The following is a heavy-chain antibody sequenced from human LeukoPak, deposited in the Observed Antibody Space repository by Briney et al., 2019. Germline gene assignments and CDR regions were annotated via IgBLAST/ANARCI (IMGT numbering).Heavy chain of an antibody. V-gene: IGHV5-51*01. J-gene: IGHJ4*02. Sequence: GESLKISCKGSGYSFTKYWISWVRQMPGKGLEWMGIIYPGDSDTRYSPSFQGQVTISADKSISTAYLQWSSLRASDTAMYYCAKHLYSGYDSNFDYWGQGTLVTVSS. CDR1: GYSFTKYW. CDR2: IYPGDSDT. CDR3: AKHLYSGYDSNFDY. D-gene: IGHD5-12*01.